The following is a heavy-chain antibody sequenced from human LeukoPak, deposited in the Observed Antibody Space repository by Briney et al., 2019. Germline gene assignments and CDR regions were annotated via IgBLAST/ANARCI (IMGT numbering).Heavy chain of an antibody. CDR1: GFNFMDFS. CDR2: IGISSGNT. D-gene: IGHD5-12*01. CDR3: ARDHRYAFDN. V-gene: IGHV3-48*01. J-gene: IGHJ4*01. Sequence: GGSMILPCAASGFNFMDFSMNWVRQAPGKGLEWISYIGISSGNTKYADSVKGRFTISRDKARNSLYLQMNSLRVEDTAVYYCARDHRYAFDNWGHGTLVTVSS.